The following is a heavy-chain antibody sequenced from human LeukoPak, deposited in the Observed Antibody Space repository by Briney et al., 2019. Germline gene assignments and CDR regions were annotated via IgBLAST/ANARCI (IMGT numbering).Heavy chain of an antibody. J-gene: IGHJ6*02. D-gene: IGHD1-20*01. CDR2: IYSGGST. CDR1: GFTVSSNY. V-gene: IGHV3-53*04. CDR3: ARGPNWNYYYYGMDV. Sequence: GGSLILSCAASGFTVSSNYMSWVRQAPGKGLEWVSVIYSGGSTYYADSVKGRFTISRHNSKNTLYLQMNSLRAEDTAVYYCARGPNWNYYYYGMDVWGQGTTVTVSS.